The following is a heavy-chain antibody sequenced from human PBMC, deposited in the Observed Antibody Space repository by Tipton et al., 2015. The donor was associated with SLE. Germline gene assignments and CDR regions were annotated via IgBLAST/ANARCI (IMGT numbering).Heavy chain of an antibody. CDR1: GASISNHH. CDR2: IYTSVGST. V-gene: IGHV4-4*07. CDR3: ARSYYYGSGSYLSYMDV. D-gene: IGHD3-10*01. Sequence: TLSLTCTVSGASISNHHWSWIRQPAGKGLEWIGCIYTSVGSTNYNPSLKSRVTMSVDTSKNQFSLKLSSVTAADTAVYYCARSYYYGSGSYLSYMDVWGQGTTVTVSS. J-gene: IGHJ6*02.